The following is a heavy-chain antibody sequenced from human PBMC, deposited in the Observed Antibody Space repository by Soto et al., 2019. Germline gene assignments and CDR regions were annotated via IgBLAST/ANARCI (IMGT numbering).Heavy chain of an antibody. J-gene: IGHJ3*02. CDR2: IYYSGTT. D-gene: IGHD3-9*01. Sequence: SETLSLTCAVSGDSVSNDNYYWSWIRQPPGKGLEWIGYIYYSGTTNYNSYLKSRLSLSVDMSKNQFSLKLASVTAADTAVYYCARGGSNDWQVAFDIWGQGTMVTVSS. CDR3: ARGGSNDWQVAFDI. CDR1: GDSVSNDNYY. V-gene: IGHV4-61*01.